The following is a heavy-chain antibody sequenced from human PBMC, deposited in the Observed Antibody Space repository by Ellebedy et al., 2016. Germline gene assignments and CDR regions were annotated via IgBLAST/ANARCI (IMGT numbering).Heavy chain of an antibody. V-gene: IGHV3-9*01. CDR1: GFTFDSYA. D-gene: IGHD3-10*02. CDR3: AKDFVRGLGRGNCFEY. J-gene: IGHJ4*02. CDR2: ISWSSGIR. Sequence: SLKISXAASGFTFDSYAMHWVRQAPGKGLEWVSGISWSSGIRDYADSVKGRFTISRDNAKNSLYLQMNSLRVEDTALYFCAKDFVRGLGRGNCFEYWGQGTPVSVSS.